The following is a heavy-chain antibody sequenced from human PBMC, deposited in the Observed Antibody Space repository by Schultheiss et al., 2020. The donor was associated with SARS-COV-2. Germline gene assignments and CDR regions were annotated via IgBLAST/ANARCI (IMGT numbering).Heavy chain of an antibody. V-gene: IGHV1-18*01. CDR1: GGTFSSYG. J-gene: IGHJ5*02. CDR3: ARDSYYGSGWFDP. CDR2: ISAYNGNT. Sequence: ASVKVSCKASGGTFSSYGISWVRQAPGQGLEWMGWISAYNGNTNFAQKLQGRVTMTTDTSTSTAYMELRSLRSDDTAVYYCARDSYYGSGWFDPWGQGTLVTVSS. D-gene: IGHD3-10*01.